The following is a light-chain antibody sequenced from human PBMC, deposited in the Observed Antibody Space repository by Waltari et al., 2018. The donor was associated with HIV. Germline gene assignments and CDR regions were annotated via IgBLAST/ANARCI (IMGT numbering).Light chain of an antibody. CDR3: SAWDSSLGAWV. V-gene: IGLV10-54*04. Sequence: QAGLTQPPSVSKDLRQTATLTCTGKSQNVGNQGATWLQHHQGHPPKLLSYRNNNRPSGISERFSASRSRNTASLTITGLQPEDEADYYCSAWDSSLGAWVFGGGTKLTVL. CDR1: SQNVGNQG. J-gene: IGLJ3*02. CDR2: RNN.